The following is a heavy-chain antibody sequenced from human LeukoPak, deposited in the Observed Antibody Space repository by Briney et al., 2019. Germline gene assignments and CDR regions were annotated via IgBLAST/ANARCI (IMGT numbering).Heavy chain of an antibody. V-gene: IGHV4-59*01. CDR3: ASSRLPYYFDY. D-gene: IGHD6-25*01. J-gene: IGHJ4*02. Sequence: PSETLSLTCTVSGGSISSYYWSWIRQPPGKGLEWIGYIYYSGSTNYNPSLKSRVTISVDTSKNQFSLKLSSVTAADTAVDYCASSRLPYYFDYWGQGTLVTVSS. CDR2: IYYSGST. CDR1: GGSISSYY.